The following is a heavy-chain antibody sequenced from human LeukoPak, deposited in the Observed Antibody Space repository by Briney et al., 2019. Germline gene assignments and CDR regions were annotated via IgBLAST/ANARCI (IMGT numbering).Heavy chain of an antibody. V-gene: IGHV3-30*18. J-gene: IGHJ4*02. Sequence: SGGSLRLSCAASGFTFSSYGLHWVRQAPGKGLEWVAVISYDGSNKYYADSVKGRFTISRDNSKNTLYLQMNSLRVEDTAVYDCAKDFATLFDYWGQGTLVTVSS. CDR1: GFTFSSYG. D-gene: IGHD5-12*01. CDR2: ISYDGSNK. CDR3: AKDFATLFDY.